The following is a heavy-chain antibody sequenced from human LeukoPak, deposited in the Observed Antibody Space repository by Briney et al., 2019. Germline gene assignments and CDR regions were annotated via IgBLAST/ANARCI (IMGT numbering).Heavy chain of an antibody. CDR2: IIPIFGTA. J-gene: IGHJ5*02. Sequence: ASVKVSCKASGGTFSSYAISWVRQAPGQGLEWMGGIIPIFGTANNAQKFQGRVTITADESTSTAYMELSSLRSEDTAVYYCARQALAVAGMNWFDPWGQGTLVTVSS. CDR3: ARQALAVAGMNWFDP. D-gene: IGHD6-19*01. V-gene: IGHV1-69*13. CDR1: GGTFSSYA.